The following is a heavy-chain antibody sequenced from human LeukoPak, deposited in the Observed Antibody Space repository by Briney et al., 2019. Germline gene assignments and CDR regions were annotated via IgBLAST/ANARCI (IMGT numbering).Heavy chain of an antibody. V-gene: IGHV3-64*01. D-gene: IGHD1-14*01. J-gene: IGHJ5*02. Sequence: PGGSLRLSCAASGFTFSSYAMHWVRQAPGKGLEYVSAISSNGGSTYYANSVKGRFTISRDNSKNTLYLQMNSLRAEDTAVYYCAKDRSGKWFDPWGQGTLVTVSS. CDR3: AKDRSGKWFDP. CDR2: ISSNGGST. CDR1: GFTFSSYA.